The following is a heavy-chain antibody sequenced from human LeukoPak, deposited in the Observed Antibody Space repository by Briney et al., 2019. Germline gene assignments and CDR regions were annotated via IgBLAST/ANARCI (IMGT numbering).Heavy chain of an antibody. CDR1: GGSINTYY. Sequence: PSETLSLTCTVSGGSINTYYWSWIRQPPGKGLEWIGYIYYSGSTNYNPSFKSRVTISGDTSKNQFSLKLSSVTAADTAVYYCARSGMVGAQAYYLDSWGQGTLVTVSS. V-gene: IGHV4-59*01. CDR3: ARSGMVGAQAYYLDS. CDR2: IYYSGST. D-gene: IGHD1-26*01. J-gene: IGHJ4*02.